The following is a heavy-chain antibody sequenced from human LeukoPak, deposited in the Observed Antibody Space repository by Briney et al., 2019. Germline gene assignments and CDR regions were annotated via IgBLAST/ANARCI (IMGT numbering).Heavy chain of an antibody. D-gene: IGHD5-12*01. J-gene: IGHJ4*02. V-gene: IGHV4-34*01. CDR2: INHSGST. CDR3: AGRPAFGLRSEGFNY. Sequence: SETLSLTCAVYGGSFSGYYWSWIRQPPGKGLEWIGEINHSGSTNYNPSLKSRVTISVDTSKNQFSLKLSSVTAADTAVYYCAGRPAFGLRSEGFNYWGQGTLVTVSS. CDR1: GGSFSGYY.